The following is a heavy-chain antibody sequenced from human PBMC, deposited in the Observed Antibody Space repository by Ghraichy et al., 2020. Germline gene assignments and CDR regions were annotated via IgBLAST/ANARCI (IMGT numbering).Heavy chain of an antibody. CDR3: AGSITIFGVVNWFDP. CDR2: IYYSGST. J-gene: IGHJ5*02. Sequence: SETLSLTCTVSGGSISSYYWSWIRQPPGKGLEWIGYIYYSGSTNYNPSLKSRVTISVDTSKNQFSLKLSSVTAADTAVYYCAGSITIFGVVNWFDPWGQGTLVTVSS. D-gene: IGHD3-3*01. V-gene: IGHV4-59*01. CDR1: GGSISSYY.